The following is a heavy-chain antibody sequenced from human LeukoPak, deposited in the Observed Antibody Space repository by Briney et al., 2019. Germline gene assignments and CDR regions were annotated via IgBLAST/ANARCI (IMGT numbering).Heavy chain of an antibody. CDR2: IYYSGST. CDR1: GRSISSYY. D-gene: IGHD2-2*03. J-gene: IGHJ6*03. V-gene: IGHV4-59*01. CDR3: AREWILYPRQYMDV. Sequence: PSQSLSLTCTVSGRSISSYYWSWIRQPAGKGQEWIGYIYYSGSTTYNASLKSRVNISVDTSKNQFSLKLSSVTAADTAVYYCAREWILYPRQYMDVWGKGTTVTVSS.